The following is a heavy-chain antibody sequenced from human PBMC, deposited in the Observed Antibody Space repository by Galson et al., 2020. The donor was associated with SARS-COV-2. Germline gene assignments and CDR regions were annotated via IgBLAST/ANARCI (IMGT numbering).Heavy chain of an antibody. Sequence: TGGSLRLSCAGSGFTISGNYMSWVRQAPGKGLEWVSVIYSGGSTYYADSVKGRFTISRDNSKNMLYLQMNSLRAEYTAVYYCAREGGTTRFYFDYWGQGTLVTVSS. CDR2: IYSGGST. V-gene: IGHV3-66*01. D-gene: IGHD2-2*01. CDR1: GFTISGNY. J-gene: IGHJ4*02. CDR3: AREGGTTRFYFDY.